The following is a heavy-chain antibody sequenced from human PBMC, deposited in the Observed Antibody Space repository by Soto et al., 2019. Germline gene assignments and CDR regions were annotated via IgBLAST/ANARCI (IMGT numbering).Heavy chain of an antibody. CDR2: IYYSGNT. CDR3: GAQYYGAKGYYFET. Sequence: QLQLQESGPGLVKPSETLSLTCTVSSGSISSSSSYWGWIRQPPGKGLEWIGSIYYSGNTYYNPSLKSRVTISIDSSMTQFSLKLNSVATADTAVYYCGAQYYGAKGYYFETWGQGTLVTVSS. V-gene: IGHV4-39*01. D-gene: IGHD4-17*01. J-gene: IGHJ4*02. CDR1: SGSISSSSSY.